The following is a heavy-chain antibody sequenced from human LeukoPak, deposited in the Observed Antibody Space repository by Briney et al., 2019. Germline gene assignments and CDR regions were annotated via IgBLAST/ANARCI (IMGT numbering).Heavy chain of an antibody. Sequence: SETLSLTCAVYGGSFSGYYWSWIRQPPGKGLEWIGEINHSGSTNYNPSLKSRVTIPVDTSKNQFSLKLSSVTAADTAVYYCARLISAGGFDYWGQGTLVTVSS. V-gene: IGHV4-34*01. CDR3: ARLISAGGFDY. J-gene: IGHJ4*02. D-gene: IGHD2-8*02. CDR1: GGSFSGYY. CDR2: INHSGST.